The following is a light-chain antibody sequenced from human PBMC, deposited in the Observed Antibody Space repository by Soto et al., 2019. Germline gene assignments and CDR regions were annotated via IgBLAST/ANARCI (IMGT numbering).Light chain of an antibody. CDR1: QSISSY. CDR2: AAS. CDR3: QQSDSTHRT. V-gene: IGKV1-39*01. J-gene: IGKJ1*01. Sequence: DIQMTQSPSSLSASVGDRVPITCRASQSISSYLNWYQQKPGKAPKLLIYAASSLQSGVPSKFSGSGSRTSITLTISVLQPEDFSTYYRQQSDSTHRTYGQGTKVEIK.